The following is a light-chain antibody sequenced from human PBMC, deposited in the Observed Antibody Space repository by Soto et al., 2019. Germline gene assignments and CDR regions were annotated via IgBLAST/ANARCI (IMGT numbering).Light chain of an antibody. J-gene: IGKJ5*01. Sequence: DIQLTQSPSFLSASVGDRVTISCRASQGISSSLAWYQQTPGKAPKLLIYASSTLQSGVPSQFSGSGSGTEFTLTIGSLQPEDFSTDYCQQLNTFPVSFGQGTRLYI. V-gene: IGKV1-9*01. CDR2: ASS. CDR1: QGISSS. CDR3: QQLNTFPVS.